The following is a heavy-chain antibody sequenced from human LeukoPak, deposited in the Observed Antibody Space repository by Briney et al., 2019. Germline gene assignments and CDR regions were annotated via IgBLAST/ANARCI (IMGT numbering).Heavy chain of an antibody. V-gene: IGHV4-34*01. J-gene: IGHJ5*02. CDR2: INHSGST. Sequence: PSETLSLTCAVYGGSFSGYYWSWIRQPPGKGLEWIGEINHSGSTNYNPSLKSRVTISVDTSKNQFSLKPSSVTAADTAVYYCARTPYCSSTSCYLGATRPRWFDPWGQGTLVTVSS. CDR1: GGSFSGYY. CDR3: ARTPYCSSTSCYLGATRPRWFDP. D-gene: IGHD2-2*01.